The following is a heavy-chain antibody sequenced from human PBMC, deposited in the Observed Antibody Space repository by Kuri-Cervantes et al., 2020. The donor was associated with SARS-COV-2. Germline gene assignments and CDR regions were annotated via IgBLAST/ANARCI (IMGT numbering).Heavy chain of an antibody. J-gene: IGHJ4*02. V-gene: IGHV3-11*03. CDR3: AVIQNSGSYATRSSYFDY. CDR2: ISSSSSYT. D-gene: IGHD1-26*01. Sequence: GESLKISCTASGFTFGDYAMSWIRQAPGKGLEWVSYISSSSSYTNYADSVKGRFTISRDNAKNSLYLQMNSLRAEDTAVYYCAVIQNSGSYATRSSYFDYWGQGTLVTVSS. CDR1: GFTFGDYA.